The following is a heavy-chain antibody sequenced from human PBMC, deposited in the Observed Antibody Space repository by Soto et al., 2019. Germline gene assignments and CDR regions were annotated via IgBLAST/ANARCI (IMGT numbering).Heavy chain of an antibody. V-gene: IGHV3-30*03. Sequence: GGSLRLSCAATGFSITNYGMHWVRQAPGKGLEWVTAEPNDESDKYYADSVQGRFTLSREISTNTLYLQMKSLKPAHTVVYKRIVWMNAGNGNKKYTQKFQGRVTITRDTSASTDYMELSSLRSEDTAVYFFAKEKAGQAYYAYYGMDVWGQGTTVTVSS. CDR2: EPNDESDK. CDR3: IVWMNAGNGNKKYTQKFQGRVTITRDTSASTDYMELSSLRSEDTAVYFFAKEKAGQAYYAYYGMDV. CDR1: GFSITNYG. J-gene: IGHJ6*02. D-gene: IGHD4-4*01.